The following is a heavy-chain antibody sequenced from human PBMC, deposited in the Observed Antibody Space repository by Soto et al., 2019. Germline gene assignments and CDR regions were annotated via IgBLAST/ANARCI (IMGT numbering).Heavy chain of an antibody. D-gene: IGHD3-22*01. J-gene: IGHJ4*02. CDR1: GFTVSSND. Sequence: EVQLVESGGGLVQHGGSLRVSCAASGFTVSSNDMSWVRQAPGKGLEWVSVIYSGGGTHYADSVKGRFTISRDNSKNTLYLQMNSLRGEDTAVYYCARVLDSSGYPFDYWGQGTLVTVSS. CDR3: ARVLDSSGYPFDY. V-gene: IGHV3-66*01. CDR2: IYSGGGT.